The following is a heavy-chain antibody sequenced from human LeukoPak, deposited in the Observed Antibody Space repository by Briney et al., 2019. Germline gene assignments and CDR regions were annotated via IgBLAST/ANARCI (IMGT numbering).Heavy chain of an antibody. V-gene: IGHV1-2*02. CDR3: ARLPLRSIAVGYYGMDV. CDR2: INPNSGGT. D-gene: IGHD6-6*01. Sequence: ASVKVSCKASGYTFTGYYMHWVRQAPGQGLEWMGWINPNSGGTNYAQKLQGRVTMTTDTSTSTAYMELRSLRSDDTAVYYCARLPLRSIAVGYYGMDVWGQGTTVTVSS. J-gene: IGHJ6*02. CDR1: GYTFTGYY.